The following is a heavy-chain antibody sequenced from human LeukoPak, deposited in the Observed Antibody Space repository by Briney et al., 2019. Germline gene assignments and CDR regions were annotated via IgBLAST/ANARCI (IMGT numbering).Heavy chain of an antibody. CDR2: IYYSGST. V-gene: IGHV4-31*03. J-gene: IGHJ4*02. Sequence: SQTLSLTCTVSGGSISSGGYYWSWIRQHPGKGLEWIGYIYYSGSTYYNPSLKSRVTISVDTSKNQFSLKLSSVTAADTAVYYCARQSGTGTLLDYWGQGTLVTVSS. CDR1: GGSISSGGYY. CDR3: ARQSGTGTLLDY. D-gene: IGHD3/OR15-3a*01.